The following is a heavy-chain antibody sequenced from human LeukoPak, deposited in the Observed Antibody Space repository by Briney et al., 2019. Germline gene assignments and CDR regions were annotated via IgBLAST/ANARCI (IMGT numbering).Heavy chain of an antibody. D-gene: IGHD3-22*01. J-gene: IGHJ5*02. Sequence: SGPTLVKPTQTLTLTCTFSGFSLTTSGVGAGWVRQPPGKALEWLALINWDDQKVYSPSLQSRLSITKDTSKNQVVLTMTNVDPVDTATYYCAHRRDSSGYQYRYWFAPWGQGTLVTVSS. CDR3: AHRRDSSGYQYRYWFAP. CDR2: INWDDQK. CDR1: GFSLTTSGVG. V-gene: IGHV2-5*02.